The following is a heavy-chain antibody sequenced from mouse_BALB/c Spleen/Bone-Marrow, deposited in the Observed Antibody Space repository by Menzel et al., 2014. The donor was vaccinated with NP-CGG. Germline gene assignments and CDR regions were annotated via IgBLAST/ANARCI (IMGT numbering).Heavy chain of an antibody. V-gene: IGHV1S135*01. CDR2: INPYNDGT. Sequence: VQLQQSGPELVKPEASVKVSCTASGYSFTDSNMYWVKQDHGKSLEWIGDINPYNDGTRYNQKFKGKATLTVDKSSSRAVLHLNSLTSDDSSVYYCARRTPCASWFPYWGQGTLVTVSA. J-gene: IGHJ3*01. CDR3: ARRTPCASWFPY. CDR1: GYSFTDSN. D-gene: IGHD3-3*01.